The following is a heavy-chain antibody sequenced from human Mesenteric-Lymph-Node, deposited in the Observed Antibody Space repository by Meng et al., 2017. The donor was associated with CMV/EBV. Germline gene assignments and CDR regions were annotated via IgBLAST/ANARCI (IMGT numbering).Heavy chain of an antibody. CDR2: VSHDGGSE. Sequence: GGSLRLSCAASGFTFNTYIIHWFRQAPGKGLEWVAVVSHDGGSEYYADSVKGRFTVSRDNSKNTLYLQMNSLRAEDTALYSCARDSSTSVNGYYYYGMDVWGQGTTVTVSS. D-gene: IGHD2-2*01. CDR3: ARDSSTSVNGYYYYGMDV. J-gene: IGHJ6*02. V-gene: IGHV3-30-3*01. CDR1: GFTFNTYI.